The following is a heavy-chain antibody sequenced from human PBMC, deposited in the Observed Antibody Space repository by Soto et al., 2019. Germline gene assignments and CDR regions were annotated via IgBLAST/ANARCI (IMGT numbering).Heavy chain of an antibody. CDR2: ISSSSSYI. CDR3: ARDILSGGAYPDS. J-gene: IGHJ5*01. D-gene: IGHD3-10*01. CDR1: GFTFSSYS. Sequence: GGSLRLSCAASGFTFSSYSMNWVRQAPGKGLEWVSSISSSSSYIYYAGSVKGRFTISRDNARNSLFLEMKTLRADDTAVYYCARDILSGGAYPDSWGQGTKVTVSS. V-gene: IGHV3-21*01.